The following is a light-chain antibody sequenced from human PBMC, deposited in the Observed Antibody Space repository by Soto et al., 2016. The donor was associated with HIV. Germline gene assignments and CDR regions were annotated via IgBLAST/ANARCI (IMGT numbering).Light chain of an antibody. V-gene: IGKV1-39*01. J-gene: IGKJ1*01. Sequence: DIQMTQSPSSLSASVGDRVTITCRASQNISSYLNWYQQKPGKAPKFLIYAASSLQSGVPSRFSGSGSGTDFTLTISSLQPEDFATYYCQQSYSTLWTFGQGTKVEIK. CDR3: QQSYSTLWT. CDR1: QNISSY. CDR2: AAS.